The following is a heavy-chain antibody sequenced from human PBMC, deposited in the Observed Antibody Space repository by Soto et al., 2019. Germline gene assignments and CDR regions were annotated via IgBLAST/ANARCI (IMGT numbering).Heavy chain of an antibody. CDR2: IISSSSTI. D-gene: IGHD3-22*01. CDR1: GFTFSSYS. V-gene: IGHV3-48*02. CDR3: ARAYYYDSSGYLVPFDY. Sequence: PGGSLRLSCAASGFTFSSYSMNWVRQAPGKGLEWVSYIISSSSTIYYADSVKGRFTISRDNAKNSLYLQMNNQRDEDTAVYYCARAYYYDSSGYLVPFDYWGQGTLVTVSS. J-gene: IGHJ4*02.